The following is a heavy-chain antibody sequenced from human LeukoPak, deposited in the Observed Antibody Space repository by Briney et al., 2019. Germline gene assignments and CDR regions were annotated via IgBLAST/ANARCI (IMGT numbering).Heavy chain of an antibody. D-gene: IGHD3-22*01. CDR3: ARDKGYYYDSSGPVSAFDI. CDR2: ISSSSSYI. J-gene: IGHJ3*02. V-gene: IGHV3-21*01. Sequence: PGGSLRLSCAASGFTFSSYSMTWVRQAPGKGLEWVSSISSSSSYIYYADSVKGRFTISRDNAKNSLYLQMNSLRAEDTAVYYCARDKGYYYDSSGPVSAFDIWGQGTMVTVSS. CDR1: GFTFSSYS.